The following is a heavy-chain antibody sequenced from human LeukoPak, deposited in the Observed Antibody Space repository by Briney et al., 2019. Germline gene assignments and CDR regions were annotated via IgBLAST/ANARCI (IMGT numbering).Heavy chain of an antibody. CDR3: AKSRGWYFDL. Sequence: SETLSLTCTVSGGSISSYYWSWIRQPPGKGLEWIGYIYYSGSTNYNPSLKSRVTISVDTSKNQFSLKLSSVTAADTAMYYCAKSRGWYFDLWGRGTLVTVSS. V-gene: IGHV4-59*08. CDR2: IYYSGST. J-gene: IGHJ2*01. CDR1: GGSISSYY.